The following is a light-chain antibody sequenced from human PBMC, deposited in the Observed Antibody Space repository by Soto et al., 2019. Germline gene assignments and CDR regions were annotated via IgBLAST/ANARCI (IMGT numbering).Light chain of an antibody. Sequence: DIQLAQTPSFLSASVGDRVTITCRASQGISRYLAWYQQKPGKAPRLLIYAASTLQSGVPSRFSGSGSGTEFTLTISSLQPEDFATYYCQQLNSYPRTFGQGTNLEIK. CDR3: QQLNSYPRT. V-gene: IGKV1-9*01. CDR2: AAS. J-gene: IGKJ2*01. CDR1: QGISRY.